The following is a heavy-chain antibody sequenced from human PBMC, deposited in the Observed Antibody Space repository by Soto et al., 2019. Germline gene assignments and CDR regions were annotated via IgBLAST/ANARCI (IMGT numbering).Heavy chain of an antibody. CDR1: GGTFSSYT. V-gene: IGHV1-69*02. CDR2: IIPILGIA. D-gene: IGHD2-21*02. J-gene: IGHJ5*02. Sequence: QVQLVQSGAEVKKPGSSVKVSCKASGGTFSSYTISWVRQAPGQGLEWMGRIIPILGIANYAQKFQGRVTITADKATSTDYMEMSSRSSGDTAVYYWGSEGYCGGDCYGNWFDPWGQGTLVTVSS. CDR3: GSEGYCGGDCYGNWFDP.